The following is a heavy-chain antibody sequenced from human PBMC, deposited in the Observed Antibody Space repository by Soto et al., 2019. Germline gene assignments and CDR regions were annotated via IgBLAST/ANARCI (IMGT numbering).Heavy chain of an antibody. V-gene: IGHV4-31*03. J-gene: IGHJ6*02. CDR2: IYYSGST. CDR1: GGSISSGGYY. Sequence: PSLTCTVSGGSISSGGYYWSWIRQHPGKGLEWIGYIYYSGSTYYNPSLKSRVTISVDTSKNQFSLKLSSVTAADTAVYYCARVLYYYYGMDVWGQGTTVTVSS. CDR3: ARVLYYYYGMDV.